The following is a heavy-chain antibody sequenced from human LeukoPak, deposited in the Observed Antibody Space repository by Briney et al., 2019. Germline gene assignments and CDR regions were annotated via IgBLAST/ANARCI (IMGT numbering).Heavy chain of an antibody. CDR1: GFTFSSYG. Sequence: PGGSLRLSRAASGFTFSSYGMHWVRQAPGKGLEWVAVISYDGNNKYYADSVKGRFTISRDNSKNTLYLQMNSLRAEDTAVYYCAKDLSEAPDYWGQGTLVTVSS. J-gene: IGHJ4*02. V-gene: IGHV3-30*18. CDR2: ISYDGNNK. CDR3: AKDLSEAPDY.